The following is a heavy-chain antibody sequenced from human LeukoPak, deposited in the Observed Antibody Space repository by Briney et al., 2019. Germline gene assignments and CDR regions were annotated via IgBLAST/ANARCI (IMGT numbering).Heavy chain of an antibody. CDR2: IYYSGST. CDR3: ARHAGSSHDAFDI. D-gene: IGHD6-6*01. Sequence: SETLSLTCTVSGGSISSYYWSWIRQPPGKGLEWIGYIYYSGSTNYNPSLKSRVTISVDTSKNQFSLKLSSVTAADTAVYYYARHAGSSHDAFDIWGQGTMVTVSS. J-gene: IGHJ3*02. CDR1: GGSISSYY. V-gene: IGHV4-59*08.